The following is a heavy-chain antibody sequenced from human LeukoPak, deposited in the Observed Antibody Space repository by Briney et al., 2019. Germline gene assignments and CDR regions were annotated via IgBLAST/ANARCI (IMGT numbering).Heavy chain of an antibody. D-gene: IGHD3-22*01. CDR1: GYTFTSNY. CDR2: IIPIFGTA. V-gene: IGHV1-69*13. Sequence: ASVTVSCKASGYTFTSNYIHWVRQAPGQGLEWMGGIIPIFGTANYAQKFQGRVTITADESTSTAYMELSSLRSEDTAVYYCARDDYYDRKSPGSGAEYFQHWGQGTLVTVSS. CDR3: ARDDYYDRKSPGSGAEYFQH. J-gene: IGHJ1*01.